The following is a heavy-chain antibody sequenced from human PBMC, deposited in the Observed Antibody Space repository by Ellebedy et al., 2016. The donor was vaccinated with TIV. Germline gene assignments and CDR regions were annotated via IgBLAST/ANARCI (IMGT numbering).Heavy chain of an antibody. Sequence: GESLKISCEGSGFSFNRYGIHWVRQAPGKGLEWVAVIWYDGSNKYYADSVKGRFTISRDNSKNTLYLQMNSLRAEDTAVYYCARDQGSGWGAFDYWGQGTLVTVSS. CDR3: ARDQGSGWGAFDY. CDR1: GFSFNRYG. D-gene: IGHD6-19*01. V-gene: IGHV3-33*01. J-gene: IGHJ4*02. CDR2: IWYDGSNK.